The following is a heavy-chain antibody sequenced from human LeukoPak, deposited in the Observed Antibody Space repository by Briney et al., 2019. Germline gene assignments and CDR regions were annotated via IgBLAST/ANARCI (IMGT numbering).Heavy chain of an antibody. Sequence: PSETLSLTCAVYGGSFSGYYWNWIRQPPGKGLEWIGEINHSGSTNYNPSFKSRVTISVDTSKNDFSLQLSSVTAADTAVYYCARGRHYDILTGYYNERYFDYWGQRTLVTVSS. J-gene: IGHJ4*02. CDR3: ARGRHYDILTGYYNERYFDY. CDR2: INHSGST. V-gene: IGHV4-34*01. CDR1: GGSFSGYY. D-gene: IGHD3-9*01.